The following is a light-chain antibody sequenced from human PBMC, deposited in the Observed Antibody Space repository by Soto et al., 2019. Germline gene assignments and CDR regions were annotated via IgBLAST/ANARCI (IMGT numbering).Light chain of an antibody. Sequence: QSVLTQPASVSGSPGQSLTISCTGTSIDIAPYNYVSWYQQHPGKAPKLIIYEVSYRPSGISNRFSGSKSGNTASLTISGLQAEDEADYYCSSFAGTPYVFGAGTKVTVL. CDR1: SIDIAPYNY. CDR2: EVS. J-gene: IGLJ1*01. CDR3: SSFAGTPYV. V-gene: IGLV2-14*01.